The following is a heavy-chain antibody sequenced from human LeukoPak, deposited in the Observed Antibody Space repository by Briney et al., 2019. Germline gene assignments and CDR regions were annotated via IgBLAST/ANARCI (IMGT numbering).Heavy chain of an antibody. D-gene: IGHD3-22*01. CDR3: ASSRYDSSGYYGIIGY. J-gene: IGHJ4*02. V-gene: IGHV3-66*01. CDR2: IYSGGST. Sequence: GGSLRLSCAASGFTVSSNYMSWVRQAPGKGLEWVSVIYSGGSTYYADSVKGRFTISRDNSKNTLYLQMNSLRAEDTALYYCASSRYDSSGYYGIIGYWGQGTLVTVSS. CDR1: GFTVSSNY.